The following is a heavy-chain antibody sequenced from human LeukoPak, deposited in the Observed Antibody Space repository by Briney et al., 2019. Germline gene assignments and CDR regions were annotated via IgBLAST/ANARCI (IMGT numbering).Heavy chain of an antibody. J-gene: IGHJ6*03. CDR2: IIPIFGTA. D-gene: IGHD6-6*01. Sequence: GASVKVSCKASGGTFSSYAISWVRQAPGQGLEWMGGIIPIFGTANYAQKFQGRVTITADESTSTAYMELSSLRSEDTAVYYCARVPGSSWGRTYYYYYMDVWGKGTTVIVSS. V-gene: IGHV1-69*13. CDR1: GGTFSSYA. CDR3: ARVPGSSWGRTYYYYYMDV.